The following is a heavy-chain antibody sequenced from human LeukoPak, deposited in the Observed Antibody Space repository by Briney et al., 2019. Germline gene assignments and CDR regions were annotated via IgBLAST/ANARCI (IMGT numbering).Heavy chain of an antibody. J-gene: IGHJ4*02. D-gene: IGHD3-22*01. CDR1: GFTFSSYA. CDR3: AKDGYDSSGHDIAFDY. CDR2: ISGSGGST. V-gene: IGHV3-23*01. Sequence: PGGPLRLSCAASGFTFSSYAMSWVRQAPGKGLEWVSAISGSGGSTYYADSVKGRFTISRDNSKNTLYLQMNSLRAEDTAVYYCAKDGYDSSGHDIAFDYWGQGTLVTVSS.